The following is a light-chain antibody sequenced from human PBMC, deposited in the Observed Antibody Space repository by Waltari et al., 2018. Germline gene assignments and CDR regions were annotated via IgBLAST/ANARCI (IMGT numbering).Light chain of an antibody. V-gene: IGLV2-23*02. Sequence: QSALTQPASVSGSPGQSITISCTGPSRNVGGYTLVSWYQQHPGKAPQLIIYAVNKRPSGISHRFSGSKSGNTASLTISGLQADDESDYYCCSYAGDSTLIFGGGTKLTVL. CDR3: CSYAGDSTLI. CDR2: AVN. CDR1: SRNVGGYTL. J-gene: IGLJ2*01.